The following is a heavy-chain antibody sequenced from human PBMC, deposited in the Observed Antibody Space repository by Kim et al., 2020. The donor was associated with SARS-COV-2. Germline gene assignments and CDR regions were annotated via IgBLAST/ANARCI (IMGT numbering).Heavy chain of an antibody. J-gene: IGHJ4*02. Sequence: ESGKGRITISRDNAKNSLYLQMNSLRAEDTAVYYCATMVRGEAAEYYFDYWGQGTLVTVSS. D-gene: IGHD3-10*01. CDR3: ATMVRGEAAEYYFDY. V-gene: IGHV3-21*01.